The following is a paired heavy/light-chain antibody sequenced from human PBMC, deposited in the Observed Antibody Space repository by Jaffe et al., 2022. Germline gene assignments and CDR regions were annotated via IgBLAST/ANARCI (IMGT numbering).Light chain of an antibody. CDR1: SGSIASNY. Sequence: NFMLTQPHSVSESPGKTVTISCTRSSGSIASNYVQWYQQRPGSSPTTVIYEDNQRPSGVPDRFSGSIDSSSNSASLTISGLETDDEADYYCQSYDSSKYWVFGGGTKLTVL. CDR3: QSYDSSKYWV. CDR2: EDN. V-gene: IGLV6-57*01. J-gene: IGLJ3*02.
Heavy chain of an antibody. J-gene: IGHJ4*02. Sequence: QVQLVESGGGVVQPGGSLRLSCAASGFIFSTYGMHWARQAPGKGLEWVAFIRYDASNKYYADSVKGRFTISRDNSKNTLYLQMNSLRAEDTALYYCAKDMNRYCGGDCYIDYWGQGTLVTVSS. CDR2: IRYDASNK. V-gene: IGHV3-30*02. D-gene: IGHD2-21*01. CDR1: GFIFSTYG. CDR3: AKDMNRYCGGDCYIDY.